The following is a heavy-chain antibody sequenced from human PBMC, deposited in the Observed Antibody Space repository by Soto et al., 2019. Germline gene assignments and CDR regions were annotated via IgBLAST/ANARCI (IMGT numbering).Heavy chain of an antibody. D-gene: IGHD2-2*01. J-gene: IGHJ6*02. CDR2: IYPGDSDT. Sequence: GESLKISSKGSGYSFTSYWIGWVRQMPGKGLEWMGIIYPGDSDTRYSPSFQGQVTISADKSISTAYLQWSSLKASDTAMYYCARRDIVVVSRGKKGYYYYYGMDVWGQGTTVTVSS. V-gene: IGHV5-51*01. CDR1: GYSFTSYW. CDR3: ARRDIVVVSRGKKGYYYYYGMDV.